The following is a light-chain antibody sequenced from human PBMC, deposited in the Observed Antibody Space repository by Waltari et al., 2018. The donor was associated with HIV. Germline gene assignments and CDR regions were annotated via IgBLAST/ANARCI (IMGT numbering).Light chain of an antibody. CDR1: SSNIGHYY. V-gene: IGLV1-47*01. CDR3: ATWDDSLSGVV. J-gene: IGLJ2*01. CDR2: RNN. Sequence: QSVLTQPPSASATPGQRVTIPCSGSSSNIGHYYVSCYQQLPAPTPNVLIFRNNRRPSGVPDRCSGSKSGTSASLAISGLRSEDEADYYCATWDDSLSGVVFGGGTKLTVL.